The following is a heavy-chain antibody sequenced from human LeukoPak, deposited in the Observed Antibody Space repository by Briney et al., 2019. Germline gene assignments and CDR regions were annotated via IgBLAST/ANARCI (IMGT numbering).Heavy chain of an antibody. CDR2: IYSGGST. CDR3: ARLRALCAFDI. J-gene: IGHJ3*02. V-gene: IGHV3-66*01. CDR1: GFTVSSNY. D-gene: IGHD3-16*01. Sequence: PGGSLRLSCAASGFTVSSNYMSWVRQAPGKGLEWVSVIYSGGSTYCADSVKGRFTISRDNSKNTLYLQMNSLRAEDTAVYYCARLRALCAFDIWGQGTMVTVSS.